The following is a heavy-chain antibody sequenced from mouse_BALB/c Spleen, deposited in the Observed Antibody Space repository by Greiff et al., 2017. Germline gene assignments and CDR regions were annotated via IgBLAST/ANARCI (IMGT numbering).Heavy chain of an antibody. J-gene: IGHJ2*01. CDR2: IDPENGNT. Sequence: GQLQQSGAELVRPGALVKLSCKASGFNIKDYYMHWVKQRPEQGLEWIGWIDPENGNTIYDPKFQGKASITADTSSNTAYLQLSSLTSEDTAVYYCARSLDYWGQGTTLTVSS. CDR1: GFNIKDYY. V-gene: IGHV14-1*02. CDR3: ARSLDY.